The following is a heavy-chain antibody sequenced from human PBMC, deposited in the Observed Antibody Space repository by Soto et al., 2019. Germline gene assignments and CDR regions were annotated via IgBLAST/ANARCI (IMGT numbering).Heavy chain of an antibody. V-gene: IGHV3-23*01. CDR2: ISGSGGST. CDR3: ENYLYYDFWSGYPLMGFDI. Sequence: EVQLLESGGGLVQPGGSLRFSCAASGFTFSSYAMSWVRQAPGKGLEWVSAISGSGGSTYYADSVKGRFTISRDNSKNTLYLQMNSLRAEDTAVYYCENYLYYDFWSGYPLMGFDIWGQGTMVTVSS. CDR1: GFTFSSYA. D-gene: IGHD3-3*01. J-gene: IGHJ3*02.